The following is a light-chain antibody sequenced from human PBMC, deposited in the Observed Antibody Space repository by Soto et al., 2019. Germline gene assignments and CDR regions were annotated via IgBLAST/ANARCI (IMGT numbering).Light chain of an antibody. J-gene: IGKJ1*01. CDR1: QSVSSNY. CDR3: QQYSNWPVT. V-gene: IGKV3-20*01. CDR2: GAS. Sequence: VVLTQSPGTLSLSPGERATLSCRAGQSVSSNYLAWYQQKPGQAPRLLIYGASSRATGIPDKFSGSGSGTEFTLTISSLQSEDFAVYYCQQYSNWPVTFGQGTKVDIK.